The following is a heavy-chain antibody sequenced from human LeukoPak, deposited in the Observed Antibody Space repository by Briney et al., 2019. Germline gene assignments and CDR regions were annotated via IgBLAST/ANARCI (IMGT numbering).Heavy chain of an antibody. CDR3: ATVRGYNTVVVPAARRDAFDI. Sequence: GASVKVSCKASGYTFTSYDINWVRQATGQGLEWMGWMNPNSGNTGYAQKFQGRVTMTRNTSISTAYVELSSLRSEDTAVYYCATVRGYNTVVVPAARRDAFDIWGQGTMVTVSS. CDR1: GYTFTSYD. CDR2: MNPNSGNT. D-gene: IGHD2-2*01. V-gene: IGHV1-8*01. J-gene: IGHJ3*02.